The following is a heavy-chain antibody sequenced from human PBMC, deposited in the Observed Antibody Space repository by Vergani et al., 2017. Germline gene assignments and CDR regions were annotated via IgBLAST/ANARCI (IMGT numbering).Heavy chain of an antibody. D-gene: IGHD3-22*01. CDR1: GGSLSSGDYY. CDR3: ARVIMDRITMIVVAVDY. V-gene: IGHV4-30-4*01. CDR2: IYYSGST. J-gene: IGHJ4*02. Sequence: QVQLPESGPGLVKPSQTLSLPCPVSGGSLSSGDYYWSWIRQPPGKGLEWIGYIYYSGSTYYNPSLKSRVTISVDTSKNQFSLKLSSVTAADTAVYYCARVIMDRITMIVVAVDYWGQGTLVTVSS.